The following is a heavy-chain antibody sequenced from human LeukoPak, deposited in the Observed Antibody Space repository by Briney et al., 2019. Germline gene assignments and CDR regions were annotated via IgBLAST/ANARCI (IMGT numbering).Heavy chain of an antibody. V-gene: IGHV4-34*01. CDR2: INHSGST. CDR3: ARVEEQQLAHNWFDP. CDR1: GGSFSGYY. Sequence: SETLSLTCAVYGGSFSGYYWSWIRQPPGKGLGWIGEINHSGSTNYNPSLKSRVTISVDTSKNQFSLKLSSVTAADTAVYYCARVEEQQLAHNWFDPWGQGTLVTVSS. J-gene: IGHJ5*02. D-gene: IGHD6-13*01.